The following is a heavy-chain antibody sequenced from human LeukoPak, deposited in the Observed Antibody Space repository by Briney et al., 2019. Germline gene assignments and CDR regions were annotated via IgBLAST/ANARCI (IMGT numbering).Heavy chain of an antibody. CDR3: AKAASSRGRYADTFDY. Sequence: TGVSLRLSCAASGFTFSSYGMHWVRQAPGKGLEWVTFILYDGSKKYYADSVRGRFTISRDNSKNTVFLQMNTLRSEDTAIFYCAKAASSRGRYADTFDYWGQGTQVTVSS. V-gene: IGHV3-30*02. CDR1: GFTFSSYG. D-gene: IGHD6-19*01. J-gene: IGHJ4*02. CDR2: ILYDGSKK.